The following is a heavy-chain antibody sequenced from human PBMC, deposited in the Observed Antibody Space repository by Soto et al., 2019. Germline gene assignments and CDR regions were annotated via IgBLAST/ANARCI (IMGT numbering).Heavy chain of an antibody. CDR2: IKAGNGNT. V-gene: IGHV1-3*01. CDR3: ARDRWGLTTVTARWYDP. Sequence: ASVKVSCKASGYTFTSYAMHWVRQAPGQRLEWMGWIKAGNGNTKYSQKFQGRVTITRDTSASTAYMELSSLRSEDTAVYYCARDRWGLTTVTARWYDPWGQGTLVTVSS. J-gene: IGHJ5*02. CDR1: GYTFTSYA. D-gene: IGHD4-17*01.